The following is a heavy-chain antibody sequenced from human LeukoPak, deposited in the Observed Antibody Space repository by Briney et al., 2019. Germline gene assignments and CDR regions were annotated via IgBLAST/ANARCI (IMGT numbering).Heavy chain of an antibody. Sequence: GGSLRLSCTAPGFSFSNFWMNWVRQAPGKGLEWVANIKADGSDKNYVDSVKGRFTISRDNAKNSLYLQMNSLRAEDSALYYCAREASDRLRPIDYWGQGTLVTVSS. CDR1: GFSFSNFW. D-gene: IGHD4-17*01. J-gene: IGHJ4*02. V-gene: IGHV3-7*04. CDR2: IKADGSDK. CDR3: AREASDRLRPIDY.